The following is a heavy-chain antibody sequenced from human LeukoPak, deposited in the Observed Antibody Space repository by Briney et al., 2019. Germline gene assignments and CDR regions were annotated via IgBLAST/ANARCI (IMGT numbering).Heavy chain of an antibody. Sequence: GGSLRLSCVASGFTFRSYDMHWVRQATGKGLEWVSAIGSAGDTYYPDSVKGRFTISRENARNSLFLQMNGLRAGDTAVYYCARDDDGYSSSWSNWFDPWGQGTLVTVSS. J-gene: IGHJ5*02. D-gene: IGHD6-13*01. CDR1: GFTFRSYD. V-gene: IGHV3-13*04. CDR3: ARDDDGYSSSWSNWFDP. CDR2: IGSAGDT.